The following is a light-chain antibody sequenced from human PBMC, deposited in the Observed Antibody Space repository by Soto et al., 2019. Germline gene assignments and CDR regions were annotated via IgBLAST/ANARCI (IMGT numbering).Light chain of an antibody. V-gene: IGLV2-8*01. Sequence: QSALTHPPSASGSTGQSVTISCTGTSSDVGGYNFVSWYQQHQGKAPKLMIYEVSERPSGVPARFSGSKSGNTASLTVSGLQAEDEADYSCSSYAGRNIVVFGGGTKLTVL. CDR3: SSYAGRNIVV. J-gene: IGLJ2*01. CDR2: EVS. CDR1: SSDVGGYNF.